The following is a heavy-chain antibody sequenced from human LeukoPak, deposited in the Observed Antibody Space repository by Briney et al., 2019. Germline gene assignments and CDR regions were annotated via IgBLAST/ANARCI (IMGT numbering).Heavy chain of an antibody. CDR3: ARWGDGYNPYYFDY. D-gene: IGHD5-24*01. J-gene: IGHJ4*02. CDR2: IYPGDSDT. CDR1: GYSFTSYW. V-gene: IGHV5-51*01. Sequence: GASLKISCKGSGYSFTSYWIGWVRQMPGEGMEWMGIIYPGDSDTRYSPSFQGQVTISADKSISIAYLQWSSLKAPDTGMYYCARWGDGYNPYYFDYWGQGTLVTVSS.